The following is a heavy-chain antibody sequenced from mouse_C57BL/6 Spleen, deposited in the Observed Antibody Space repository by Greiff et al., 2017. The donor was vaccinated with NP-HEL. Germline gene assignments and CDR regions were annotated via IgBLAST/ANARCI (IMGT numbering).Heavy chain of an antibody. CDR1: GFTFSSYA. Sequence: EVKVVESGEGLVKPGGSLKLSCAASGFTFSSYAMSWVRQTPEKRLEWVAYISSGGDYIYYADTVKGRFTISRDNARNTLYLQMSSLKSEDTAMYYCTRGFYYYGSSYYAMDYWGQGTSVTVSS. V-gene: IGHV5-9-1*02. J-gene: IGHJ4*01. D-gene: IGHD1-1*01. CDR3: TRGFYYYGSSYYAMDY. CDR2: ISSGGDYI.